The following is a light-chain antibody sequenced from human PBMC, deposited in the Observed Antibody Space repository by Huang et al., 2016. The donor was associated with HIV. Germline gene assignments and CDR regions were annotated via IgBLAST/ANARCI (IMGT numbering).Light chain of an antibody. V-gene: IGKV1-12*01. J-gene: IGKJ5*01. Sequence: DIQMTQSPSSVSASVGDRVTITCRVSQDIVNWLAWYQTKPGKDPKLLIYAATHLESCVSSRFVGSASGTDFTLTITSLQPEDSAFYFCQQDINFPITFGQGTRLEIK. CDR3: QQDINFPIT. CDR2: AAT. CDR1: QDIVNW.